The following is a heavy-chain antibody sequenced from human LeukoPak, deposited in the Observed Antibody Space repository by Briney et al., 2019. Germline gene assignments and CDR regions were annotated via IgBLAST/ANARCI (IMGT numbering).Heavy chain of an antibody. Sequence: SGPTLVNPTQTLPLTCTVTGFSLTTNGVGVGWIRQAPGKALEWLAIIFWGGDRRYNSSLRSRLTITSDNSKNQVVLTMTNMDPVDTATYFCAHSLRRPSCSGGNCYYFDYWGQGTLVTVSS. J-gene: IGHJ4*02. CDR1: GFSLTTNGVG. CDR3: AHSLRRPSCSGGNCYYFDY. CDR2: IFWGGDR. D-gene: IGHD2-15*01. V-gene: IGHV2-5*02.